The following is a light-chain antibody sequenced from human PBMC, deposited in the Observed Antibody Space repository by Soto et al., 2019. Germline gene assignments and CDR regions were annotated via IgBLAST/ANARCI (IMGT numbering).Light chain of an antibody. CDR3: QQYNSWLWT. CDR1: QSVSSK. CDR2: GAS. J-gene: IGKJ1*01. V-gene: IGKV3-15*01. Sequence: EIVMTPTPATLSWSPGEGATLPCRASQSVSSKLAWYQQKPGQAPRLLIYGASTRATGIPARFSGSGSGTEFTLIISSLQSEDSAVYYCQQYNSWLWTFGQGTKVDIK.